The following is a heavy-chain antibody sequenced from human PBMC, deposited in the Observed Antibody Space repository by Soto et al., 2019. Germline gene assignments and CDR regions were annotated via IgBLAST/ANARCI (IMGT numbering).Heavy chain of an antibody. V-gene: IGHV4-30-4*01. Sequence: PSETLSLTCTVSGGSVSSADYYWNWIRQPPGKGLEWIGYIYHSGSTNYNAPLKSRVIISIDTSRNQFSLKLSSVTAADTAVYYCARLYYFDNSGLPYGMEIWGQGTTVTVSS. D-gene: IGHD3-22*01. CDR2: IYHSGST. J-gene: IGHJ6*02. CDR1: GGSVSSADYY. CDR3: ARLYYFDNSGLPYGMEI.